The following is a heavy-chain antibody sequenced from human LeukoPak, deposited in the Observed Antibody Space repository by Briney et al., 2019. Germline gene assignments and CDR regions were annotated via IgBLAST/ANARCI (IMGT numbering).Heavy chain of an antibody. D-gene: IGHD1-20*01. J-gene: IGHJ4*02. CDR3: ATLITGTMYYFDY. V-gene: IGHV1-2*06. CDR2: INPNSGGT. Sequence: ASVKVSCKASGYTFTGYYMHWVRQAPGQGLEWMGRINPNSGGTNYAQKFQGRVTMTRDTSISTAYMELSRLRSDDTAVYYCATLITGTMYYFDYWGQGTLVTLSS. CDR1: GYTFTGYY.